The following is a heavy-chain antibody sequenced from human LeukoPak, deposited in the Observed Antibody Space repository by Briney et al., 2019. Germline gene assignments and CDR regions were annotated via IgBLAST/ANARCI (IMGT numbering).Heavy chain of an antibody. D-gene: IGHD6-19*01. Sequence: GGSPRLSCAASGFTFSNYGIHWVRQAPGKGLEWVAFTPYDGSKKYCADSVKGRFTISRDNAKNSLYLQMNSLRAEDTAVYYCERDIGLPGPFPDAIEKIAVAGKDYFDYWGQGTLVTVSS. CDR2: TPYDGSKK. CDR1: GFTFSNYG. J-gene: IGHJ4*02. CDR3: ERDIGLPGPFPDAIEKIAVAGKDYFDY. V-gene: IGHV3-30*02.